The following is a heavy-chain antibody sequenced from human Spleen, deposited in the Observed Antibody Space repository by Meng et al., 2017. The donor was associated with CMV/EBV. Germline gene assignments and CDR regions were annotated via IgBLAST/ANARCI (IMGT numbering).Heavy chain of an antibody. D-gene: IGHD2-2*01. CDR3: ATEPLLGYRFDY. J-gene: IGHJ4*02. V-gene: IGHV1-46*01. CDR2: INPGGGST. Sequence: ASVKVSCKASGYTFTGYYMHWVRQAPGQGLEWMGMINPGGGSTSNAQKFQGRVTMTTDTSTTTVYMELSSLRSEDTAVYYCATEPLLGYRFDYWGQGTLVTVSS. CDR1: GYTFTGYY.